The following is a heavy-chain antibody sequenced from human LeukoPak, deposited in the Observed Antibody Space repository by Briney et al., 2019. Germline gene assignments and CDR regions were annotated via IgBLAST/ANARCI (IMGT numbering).Heavy chain of an antibody. J-gene: IGHJ4*02. Sequence: PSETLSLTCAIYSESFSGYFWSWIRQPPGKGLEWIGEINYSGSNNYNPSLKSRVTISVDTPKNHFSLKLSSVTAADAAVYYCARLESYSSGHLSDYWGQGTRVTVSS. CDR1: SESFSGYF. CDR2: INYSGSN. CDR3: ARLESYSSGHLSDY. V-gene: IGHV4-34*01. D-gene: IGHD6-19*01.